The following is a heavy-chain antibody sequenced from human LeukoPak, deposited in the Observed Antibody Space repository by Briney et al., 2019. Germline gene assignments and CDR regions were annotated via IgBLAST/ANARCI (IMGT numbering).Heavy chain of an antibody. CDR3: VRRSPIALGLFDY. Sequence: QTGGSLRLSCAASGFSFSNSAMHWVRQAPGERLEFVSAITPDGGGTYYANSVKGRFTISRDNSKDTLYLQMGSLRTEDMAVYYCVRRSPIALGLFDYWGQGALVTVSS. D-gene: IGHD6-13*01. CDR1: GFSFSNSA. J-gene: IGHJ4*02. CDR2: ITPDGGGT. V-gene: IGHV3-64*01.